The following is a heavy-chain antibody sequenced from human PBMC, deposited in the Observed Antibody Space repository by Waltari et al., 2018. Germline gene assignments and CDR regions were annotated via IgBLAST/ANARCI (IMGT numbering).Heavy chain of an antibody. V-gene: IGHV3-43D*04. CDR2: ISWDGGST. Sequence: EVQLVESGGVVVQPGGSLRPSWAAPGFTFDDYSMAWVRQAPGKGLEWVSLISWDGGSTYYADSVKGRFTISRDNSKNSLYLQMNSLRAEDTALYYCARWATAFDIWGQGTMVTVSS. CDR1: GFTFDDYS. D-gene: IGHD1-26*01. J-gene: IGHJ3*02. CDR3: ARWATAFDI.